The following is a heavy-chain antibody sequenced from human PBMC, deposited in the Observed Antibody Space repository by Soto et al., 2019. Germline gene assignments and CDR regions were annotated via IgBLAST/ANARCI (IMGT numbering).Heavy chain of an antibody. Sequence: PGGSLRLSCAASGFTFSSSEMYWVRQAPGQGLEWVSYIHPSGQPIFYAESVKGRFTISRDNAKNSLYLQMSSLRAEDSAVYYCARRASRWGQGTMVTVSS. D-gene: IGHD1-26*01. CDR2: IHPSGQPI. V-gene: IGHV3-48*03. CDR3: ARRASR. CDR1: GFTFSSSE. J-gene: IGHJ3*01.